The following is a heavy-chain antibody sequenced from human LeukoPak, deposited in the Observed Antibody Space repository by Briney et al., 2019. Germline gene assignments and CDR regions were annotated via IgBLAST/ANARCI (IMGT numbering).Heavy chain of an antibody. CDR2: INPSGGTT. CDR1: GYTFTSYD. CDR3: AKESDSYDFWSGYYGYYYHMDV. V-gene: IGHV1-46*01. Sequence: GASVKVSCKASGYTFTSYDINWVRQAPGQGLEWVGLINPSGGTTKYAQRFQGRVTMTRDMSTSTVYMDLSSLTSEDTAVYYCAKESDSYDFWSGYYGYYYHMDVWGKGTTVTVSS. D-gene: IGHD3-3*01. J-gene: IGHJ6*03.